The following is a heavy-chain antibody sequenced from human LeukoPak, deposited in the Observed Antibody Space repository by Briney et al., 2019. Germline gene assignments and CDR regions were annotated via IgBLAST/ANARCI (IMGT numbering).Heavy chain of an antibody. CDR3: ARGERGYVFFDS. D-gene: IGHD3-3*01. V-gene: IGHV4-31*11. CDR2: IYSSGTT. CDR1: GGSFSGYY. J-gene: IGHJ4*02. Sequence: PSETLSLPCAVYGGSFSGYYWSWIRQHPGTGLEWIGYIYSSGTTYYNPSLKSRITISLDTSKNRFSLKLTSVIAADTAVYFCARGERGYVFFDSWGQGTLVTVSS.